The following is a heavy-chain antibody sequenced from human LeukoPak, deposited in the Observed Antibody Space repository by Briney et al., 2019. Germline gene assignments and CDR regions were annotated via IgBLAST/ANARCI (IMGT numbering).Heavy chain of an antibody. D-gene: IGHD1-26*01. CDR2: ISGSGGST. CDR3: AKREWELPI. Sequence: PGGSLRLSCAASGFTVSSNYMSWVRQAPGKGLEWVSAISGSGGSTYYADSVKGRFTISRDNSKNTLYLQMNSLRAEDTAVYYCAKREWELPIWGQGTMDTVSS. V-gene: IGHV3-23*01. J-gene: IGHJ3*02. CDR1: GFTVSSNY.